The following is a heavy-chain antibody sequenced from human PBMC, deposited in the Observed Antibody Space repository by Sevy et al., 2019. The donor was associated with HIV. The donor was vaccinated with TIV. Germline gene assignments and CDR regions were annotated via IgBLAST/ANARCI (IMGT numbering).Heavy chain of an antibody. D-gene: IGHD2-15*01. Sequence: GGSLRLSCAGSGFSFSTSWMTWVRQAPGKGLEWVANIKEDGSVKYYVDSVKGRFTRSRDNAKNSLILQMKSLRGEDTGVYYGARMMLDYTFESVYSSYYGMDVWGQGTTVTVSS. CDR3: ARMMLDYTFESVYSSYYGMDV. CDR1: GFSFSTSW. CDR2: IKEDGSVK. V-gene: IGHV3-7*01. J-gene: IGHJ6*02.